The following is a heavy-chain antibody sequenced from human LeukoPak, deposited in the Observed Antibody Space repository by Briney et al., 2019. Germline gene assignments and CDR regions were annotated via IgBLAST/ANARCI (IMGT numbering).Heavy chain of an antibody. CDR3: ARTHGDYAETHYFDY. V-gene: IGHV4-30-4*01. J-gene: IGHJ4*02. D-gene: IGHD4-17*01. Sequence: PSETLSLTCTVSGGSISSGDYYWSWIRQPPGKGLEWIGYIYYSGSTYYNASLKSRVTISVDTSKNQFSLKLSSVTAADTAAYYCARTHGDYAETHYFDYWGQGTLVTVSS. CDR1: GGSISSGDYY. CDR2: IYYSGST.